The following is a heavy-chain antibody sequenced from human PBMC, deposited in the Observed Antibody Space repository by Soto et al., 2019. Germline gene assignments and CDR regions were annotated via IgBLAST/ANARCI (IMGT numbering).Heavy chain of an antibody. D-gene: IGHD2-2*01. CDR3: ARLLPAAIPNWFDP. Sequence: PSETLSLTCAVYGRSFSGYYWSWIRQPPGKGLEWIGEINHSGSTNYNPSLKSRVTISVDTSKNQFSLKLSSVTAADTAVYYCARLLPAAIPNWFDPWGLGTLVTVSS. CDR1: GRSFSGYY. V-gene: IGHV4-34*01. CDR2: INHSGST. J-gene: IGHJ5*02.